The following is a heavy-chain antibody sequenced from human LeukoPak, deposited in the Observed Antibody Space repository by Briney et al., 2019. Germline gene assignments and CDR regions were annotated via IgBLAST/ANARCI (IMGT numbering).Heavy chain of an antibody. Sequence: SETLSLTCTVSGYSINNNYYWDWIRQPPGKGLDWIASIYHSGKTYYNPALKSRVTISVDTSKNQFSLKLSSVTAADTAVYYCAAYTYSGSYGGNWFDPWGQGTLVTVSS. V-gene: IGHV4-38-2*02. J-gene: IGHJ5*02. CDR1: GYSINNNYY. D-gene: IGHD1-26*01. CDR2: IYHSGKT. CDR3: AAYTYSGSYGGNWFDP.